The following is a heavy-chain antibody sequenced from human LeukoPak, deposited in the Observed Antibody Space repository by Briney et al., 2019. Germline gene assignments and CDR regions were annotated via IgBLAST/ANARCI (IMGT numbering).Heavy chain of an antibody. CDR1: GGTFSSYA. D-gene: IGHD5-18*01. V-gene: IGHV1-69*05. CDR2: IIPIFGTA. CDR3: AGRGGDTAMVNNWFDP. Sequence: SVKVSCKASGGTFSSYAISWVRQAPGQGLEWVGGIIPIFGTANYAQKFQGRVTITTDESTSTAYMELSSLRSEDTAVYYCAGRGGDTAMVNNWFDPWGQGTLVTVSS. J-gene: IGHJ5*02.